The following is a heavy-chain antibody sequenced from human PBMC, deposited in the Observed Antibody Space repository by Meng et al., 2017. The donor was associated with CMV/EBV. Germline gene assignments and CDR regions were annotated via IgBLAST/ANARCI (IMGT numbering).Heavy chain of an antibody. Sequence: ISSSSYYWGWIRQPPGKGLEWIGSIYYSGSTYYNPSLKSRVTISVDTSKNQFSLKLSSVTAADTAAYYCASPPINYYDSSGYYFFDYWGQGTLVTVSS. CDR1: ISSSSYY. CDR3: ASPPINYYDSSGYYFFDY. V-gene: IGHV4-39*01. J-gene: IGHJ4*02. D-gene: IGHD3-22*01. CDR2: IYYSGST.